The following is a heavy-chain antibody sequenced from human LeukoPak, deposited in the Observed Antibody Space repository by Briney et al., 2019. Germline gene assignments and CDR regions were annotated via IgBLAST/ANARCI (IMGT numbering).Heavy chain of an antibody. V-gene: IGHV4-4*02. CDR3: ARPSHPKTNGWYYFFGMDV. CDR2: IYHSGSP. D-gene: IGHD6-19*01. J-gene: IGHJ6*02. Sequence: PSGTLSLTCAVSGGSISSNNWWGWVRQPPGKGLEWIGEIYHSGSPNYNPSLKSRVTISVDKSRNHFSLNLSSVTAADTAVYYCARPSHPKTNGWYYFFGMDVWGQGTTVTVSS. CDR1: GGSISSNNW.